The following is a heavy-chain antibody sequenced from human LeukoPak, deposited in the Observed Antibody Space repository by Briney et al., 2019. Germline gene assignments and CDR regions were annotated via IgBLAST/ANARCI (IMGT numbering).Heavy chain of an antibody. CDR3: ARDQYSGGSPGHFDY. V-gene: IGHV1-18*01. Sequence: ASVKVSCKASGYTFSSYGISWVRQAPGPGLEWMGWISAYNGNTKYAQKVKGRVTMTTDSSTSTAYMELRSLRSDDTAVYYCARDQYSGGSPGHFDYWGQGTLVSVSS. CDR1: GYTFSSYG. D-gene: IGHD1-26*01. CDR2: ISAYNGNT. J-gene: IGHJ4*02.